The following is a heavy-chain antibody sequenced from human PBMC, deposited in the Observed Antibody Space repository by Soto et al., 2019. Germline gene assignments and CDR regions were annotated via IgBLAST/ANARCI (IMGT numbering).Heavy chain of an antibody. CDR3: WNKGPAADYYYGMDV. CDR1: GYSFTTYG. V-gene: IGHV1-18*01. Sequence: QVQLVQSGGEVKKPGASVKVSCKTSGYSFTTYGISWVRQAPGQGLEWRGWISANNGNTNYAQKLQDRVAMTTNTSTITPNMEMWILITDDTAGYYGWNKGPAADYYYGMDVWGQGSTVTVSS. CDR2: ISANNGNT. J-gene: IGHJ6*02. D-gene: IGHD6-19*01.